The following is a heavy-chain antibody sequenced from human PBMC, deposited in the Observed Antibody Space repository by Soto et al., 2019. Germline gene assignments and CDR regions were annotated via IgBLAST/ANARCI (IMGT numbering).Heavy chain of an antibody. V-gene: IGHV2-5*02. J-gene: IGHJ4*02. D-gene: IGHD6-13*01. CDR2: IYWDDDK. Sequence: QITLKESGPTLLKPTQTLTLTCTFSGFSLDTSGVGVGWIRQPPGKALEWLALIYWDDDKRYSPFLKSRLTINKDTPKNQVVLTVTNMDPVDTATYYCAHSVDTSSWPFDFWGQGTLVTVSS. CDR3: AHSVDTSSWPFDF. CDR1: GFSLDTSGVG.